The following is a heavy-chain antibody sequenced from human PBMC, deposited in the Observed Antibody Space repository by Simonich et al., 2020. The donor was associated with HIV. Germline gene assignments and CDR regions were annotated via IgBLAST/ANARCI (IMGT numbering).Heavy chain of an antibody. CDR3: ARSRSGPFDAFDI. CDR1: GYTFIGYY. V-gene: IGHV1-2*06. Sequence: QVQLVQSGAEVKKPGASVKVSCKASGYTFIGYYMHWVRQAPGQGLEWRGRVNPNSGGTNYAQKFQGRVTMTRDTSISTAYMELSRLRSDDTAVYYCARSRSGPFDAFDIWGQGTMVTVSS. CDR2: VNPNSGGT. J-gene: IGHJ3*02. D-gene: IGHD3-3*01.